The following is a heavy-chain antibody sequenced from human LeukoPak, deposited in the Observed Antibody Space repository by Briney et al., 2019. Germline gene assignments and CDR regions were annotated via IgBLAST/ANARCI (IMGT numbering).Heavy chain of an antibody. CDR1: GGSISSYY. V-gene: IGHV4-59*01. CDR3: AKGGGYYGSGSYYRDSYYDMDV. Sequence: PSETLSLTCTVSGGSISSYYWSWIRQPPGKGLEWIGYIYYSGSTNYNPSLKSRVTISVDTSKNQFSLKLSSVTAADTAVYYCAKGGGYYGSGSYYRDSYYDMDVWGQGTTVTVSS. D-gene: IGHD3-10*01. J-gene: IGHJ6*02. CDR2: IYYSGST.